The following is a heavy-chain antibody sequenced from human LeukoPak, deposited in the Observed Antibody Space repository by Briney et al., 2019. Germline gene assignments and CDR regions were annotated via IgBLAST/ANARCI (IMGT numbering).Heavy chain of an antibody. J-gene: IGHJ6*02. CDR2: ISGSGGST. Sequence: GGPLRLSCAASGFTFSSYAMSWVRQAPGKGLEWVSAISGSGGSTYYADSVKGRFTISRDNSKNTLYLQMNTLRVEDTAVYYCTRDLMDYDVSTGLHHYYMDVWGQGTTVTVSS. V-gene: IGHV3-23*01. CDR3: TRDLMDYDVSTGLHHYYMDV. D-gene: IGHD3-9*01. CDR1: GFTFSSYA.